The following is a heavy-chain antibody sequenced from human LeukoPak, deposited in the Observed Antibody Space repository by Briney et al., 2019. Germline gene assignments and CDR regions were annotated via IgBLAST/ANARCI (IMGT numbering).Heavy chain of an antibody. CDR2: INHSGST. CDR1: GGSFSGYY. J-gene: IGHJ4*02. D-gene: IGHD3-22*01. Sequence: SETLSLTXAVYGGSFSGYYWSWIRQPPGKGLEWIGEINHSGSTNYNPSLKSRVTISVDTSKNQFSLKLSSATAADTAVYYCARGLYYDSSGYPYYWGQGTLVTVSS. CDR3: ARGLYYDSSGYPYY. V-gene: IGHV4-34*01.